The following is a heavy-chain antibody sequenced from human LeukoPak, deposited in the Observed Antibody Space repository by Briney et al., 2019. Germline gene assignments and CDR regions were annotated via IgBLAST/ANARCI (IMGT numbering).Heavy chain of an antibody. J-gene: IGHJ4*02. D-gene: IGHD3-22*01. CDR2: IYYSGST. CDR1: GGSISRGGYS. Sequence: PSETLSLTCAVSGGSISRGGYSWSWIRQPPGKGLEWIGYIYYSGSTYYNPSLKSRVTISVDTSKNQFSLKLSSVTAADTAVYYCARDQYYDVSTYYEIDYWGQGTLVTVSS. CDR3: ARDQYYDVSTYYEIDY. V-gene: IGHV4-30-4*07.